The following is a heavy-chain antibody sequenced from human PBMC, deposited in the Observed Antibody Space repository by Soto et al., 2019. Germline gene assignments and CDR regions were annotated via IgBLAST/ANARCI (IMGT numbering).Heavy chain of an antibody. CDR1: GYTFTSYY. Sequence: GASVKVSCKASGYTFTSYYMHWVRQAPGQGLEWMGIINPSGGSTSYAQKFQGRVTMTRDTSTSTVYMELSSLRSEDTAVYYCARDRADIAAAGPKSFDYWGQGTLVTAPQ. J-gene: IGHJ4*02. V-gene: IGHV1-46*01. CDR2: INPSGGST. CDR3: ARDRADIAAAGPKSFDY. D-gene: IGHD6-13*01.